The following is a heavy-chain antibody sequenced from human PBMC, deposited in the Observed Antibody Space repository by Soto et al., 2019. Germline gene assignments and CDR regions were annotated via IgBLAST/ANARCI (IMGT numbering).Heavy chain of an antibody. CDR1: GFTVSNNY. CDR2: IYSGGST. Sequence: GGSLRLSCAASGFTVSNNYMSWVRQAPGKGLEWVSVIYSGGSTYYADSVKGRFTISRDNSKNTLYLQMNSLRAEDTAVYYCARGAYCGGDCYSMIGFYFFDYWGKGTLVTVSS. V-gene: IGHV3-66*01. CDR3: ARGAYCGGDCYSMIGFYFFDY. J-gene: IGHJ4*02. D-gene: IGHD2-21*02.